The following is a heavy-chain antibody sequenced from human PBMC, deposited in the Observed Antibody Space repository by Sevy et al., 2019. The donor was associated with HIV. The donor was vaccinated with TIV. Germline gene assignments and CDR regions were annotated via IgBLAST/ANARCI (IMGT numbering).Heavy chain of an antibody. CDR3: AKVLNPALESMMEVTVRSLKGFDV. J-gene: IGHJ3*01. CDR2: VSGFGNT. Sequence: GGYLRLSCAASGFTFNTHVMNWVRQAPGKGLEWVSSVSGFGNTYYADSVRGRFTISRDNAKNTLYLQMNSLRADDTAVYYCAKVLNPALESMMEVTVRSLKGFDVWGQGTMVTVSS. D-gene: IGHD3-22*01. V-gene: IGHV3-23*01. CDR1: GFTFNTHV.